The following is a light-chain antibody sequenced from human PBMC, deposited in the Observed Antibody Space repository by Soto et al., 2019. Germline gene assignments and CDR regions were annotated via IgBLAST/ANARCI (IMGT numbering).Light chain of an antibody. Sequence: MTQSPYTVAVSLGEEASIYCQSSQKILCIANSKTYLAWYQQKAGQPPKLLIYWASTRESGVPERFSGGGSATDFTLTISSLQAEDGAVYYCQQYYSTPGTFGPGTKVDIK. J-gene: IGKJ3*01. CDR3: QQYYSTPGT. CDR2: WAS. CDR1: QKILCIANSKTY. V-gene: IGKV4-1*01.